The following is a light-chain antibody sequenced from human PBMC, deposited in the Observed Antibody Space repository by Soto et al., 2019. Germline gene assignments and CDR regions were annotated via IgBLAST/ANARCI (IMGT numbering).Light chain of an antibody. CDR2: DAS. Sequence: ALRMTQSTSSLSASTGDRVTITCRASQGIITYLAWHQQKPGKAPKLLIYDASTLHSGVPSRFSGSGSGTDFTLTISCLQSEDFATYYCQQYYSYPYTFGQGTKLEIK. CDR1: QGIITY. J-gene: IGKJ2*01. V-gene: IGKV1-8*01. CDR3: QQYYSYPYT.